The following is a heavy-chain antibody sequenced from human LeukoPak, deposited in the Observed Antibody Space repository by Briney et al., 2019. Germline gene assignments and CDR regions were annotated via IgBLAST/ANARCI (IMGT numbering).Heavy chain of an antibody. D-gene: IGHD6-19*01. J-gene: IGHJ4*02. CDR1: GXTFSSYW. V-gene: IGHV3-48*04. CDR3: ARARYTSGWETLDY. Sequence: GGSLRLSCAASGXTFSSYWVSWVRQPPGRGLELVSYISSSGSIKHYADSVKGRFTISRDNAKNSLYLQMNSLRAEDTAVYYCARARYTSGWETLDYWGQGTLVTVSS. CDR2: ISSSGSIK.